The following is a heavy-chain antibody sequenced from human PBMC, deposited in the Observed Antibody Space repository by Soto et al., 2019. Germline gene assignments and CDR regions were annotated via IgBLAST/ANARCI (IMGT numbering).Heavy chain of an antibody. CDR2: IYYSGST. D-gene: IGHD3-3*01. CDR1: GGSISSGGYY. J-gene: IGHJ4*02. V-gene: IGHV4-31*03. CDR3: ARLRRHESIDY. Sequence: SETLSLTCTVSGGSISSGGYYWSWIRQHPGKGLEWIGYIYYSGSTYYNPSLKSRVTISVDTSKNQFSLKLSSVTAADTAVYYCARLRRHESIDYWGQGTLVTVSS.